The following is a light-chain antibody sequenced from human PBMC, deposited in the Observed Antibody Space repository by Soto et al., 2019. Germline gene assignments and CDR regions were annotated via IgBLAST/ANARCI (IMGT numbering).Light chain of an antibody. V-gene: IGKV3-20*01. CDR1: QSVSSSY. J-gene: IGKJ5*01. CDR2: GAS. CDR3: QQYGSSPPIT. Sequence: EIVLTQSPGTLSLSPGERATLSCRASQSVSSSYLAWYQQKPGQAPRLLIYGASSRATGIPDRFSGSESGTDFTLPISRLETEDFAVYYCQQYGSSPPITFGQGTRLEIK.